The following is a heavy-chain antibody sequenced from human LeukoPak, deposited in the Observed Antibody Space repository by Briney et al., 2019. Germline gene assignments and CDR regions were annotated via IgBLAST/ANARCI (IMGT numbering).Heavy chain of an antibody. Sequence: ASVKVSCKASGYTFTSYGISWVRQAPGQGLEWMGWISAYNGNTNYAQKLQGRVTMTRDMSTSTVYMELSSLRSEDTAVYYCASASGYYLYYYYMDVWGKGTTVTVSS. D-gene: IGHD3-22*01. CDR3: ASASGYYLYYYYMDV. CDR1: GYTFTSYG. V-gene: IGHV1-18*01. J-gene: IGHJ6*03. CDR2: ISAYNGNT.